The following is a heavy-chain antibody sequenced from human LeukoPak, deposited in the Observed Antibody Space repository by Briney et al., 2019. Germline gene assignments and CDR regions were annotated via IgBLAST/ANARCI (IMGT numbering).Heavy chain of an antibody. CDR3: ARGLPLDY. Sequence: SETLSLTCAVYGGSFSGYYWSWIRQPPGKGLEWIGEINHSGSTNYNPSLKSRVTISVDTSKNQFSLKLSSVTAADTAVYYCARGLPLDYWGQGTLVTVSS. CDR1: GGSFSGYY. CDR2: INHSGST. J-gene: IGHJ4*02. V-gene: IGHV4-34*01.